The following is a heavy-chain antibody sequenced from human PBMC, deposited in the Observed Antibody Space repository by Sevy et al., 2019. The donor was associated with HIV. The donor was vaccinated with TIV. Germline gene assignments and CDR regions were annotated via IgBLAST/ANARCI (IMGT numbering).Heavy chain of an antibody. D-gene: IGHD6-19*01. V-gene: IGHV3-33*01. CDR1: GFTFSNSG. CDR3: ARESPSDWYLDS. J-gene: IGHJ4*02. CDR2: IFSVGITT. Sequence: GGSLRLSCAASGFTFSNSGMHWVRQSPGKGLEWVACIFSVGITTNYGDSVKGRFTVFRDNSKSTLYLQINSLRVEDTALYYCARESPSDWYLDSWGQGTLVTVSS.